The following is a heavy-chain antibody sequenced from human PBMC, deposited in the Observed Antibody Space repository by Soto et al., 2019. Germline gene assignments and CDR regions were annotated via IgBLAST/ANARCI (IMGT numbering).Heavy chain of an antibody. J-gene: IGHJ3*02. D-gene: IGHD6-6*01. CDR2: FDPEDGET. Sequence: ASVKVSCKVSGYTLTELSMHWVRQAPGKGLEWMGGFDPEDGETIYAQKFQGRVTMTEDTSTDTAYMELSSLRSEDTAVYYCATVRRDFIAARLDAFDIWGQGTMVTVSS. CDR3: ATVRRDFIAARLDAFDI. CDR1: GYTLTELS. V-gene: IGHV1-24*01.